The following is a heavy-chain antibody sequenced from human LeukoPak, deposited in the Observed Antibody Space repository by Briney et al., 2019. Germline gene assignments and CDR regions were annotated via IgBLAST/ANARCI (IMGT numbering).Heavy chain of an antibody. D-gene: IGHD3-3*01. CDR1: GGTFSSYA. CDR3: ARSYYDFWSGHKNWFDP. J-gene: IGHJ5*02. Sequence: GSSVKVPCKASGGTFSSYAISWVRQAPGQGLEWMGEIVPISGTSNYAQKFQGRVTITADESTSTAYMELSSLRSEDTAVYYCARSYYDFWSGHKNWFDPWGQGTLVTVSS. CDR2: IVPISGTS. V-gene: IGHV1-69*01.